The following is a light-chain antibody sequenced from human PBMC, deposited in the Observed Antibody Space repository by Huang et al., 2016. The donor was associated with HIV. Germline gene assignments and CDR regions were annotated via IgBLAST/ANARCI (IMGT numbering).Light chain of an antibody. CDR3: QQYFDTILT. Sequence: DIQMTQSPSSLSASVGDRVTITCRASQGLSDSLAWYQQKPGRPPKLLLYAASTLESGVPSRFSGRGAGTDHTLTISSLQPEDLATYYCQQYFDTILTFGGGTKVEIK. CDR2: AAS. J-gene: IGKJ4*01. V-gene: IGKV1-NL1*01. CDR1: QGLSDS.